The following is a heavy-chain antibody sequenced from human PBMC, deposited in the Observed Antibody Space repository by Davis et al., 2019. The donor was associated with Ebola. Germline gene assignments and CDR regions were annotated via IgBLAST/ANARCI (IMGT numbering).Heavy chain of an antibody. V-gene: IGHV3-33*08. J-gene: IGHJ6*02. CDR3: ARDRNSGWYDYYYGMDV. CDR2: IWYDGSNK. D-gene: IGHD6-19*01. Sequence: GGSLRLSCAASGFTFSSYAMHWVRQAPGKGLEWVAVIWYDGSNKYYADSVKGRFTISRDNSKNTLYLQMNSLRAEDTAVYYCARDRNSGWYDYYYGMDVWGQGTTVTVSS. CDR1: GFTFSSYA.